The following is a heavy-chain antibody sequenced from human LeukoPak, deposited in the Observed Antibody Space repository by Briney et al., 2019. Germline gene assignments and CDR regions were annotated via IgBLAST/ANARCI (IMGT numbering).Heavy chain of an antibody. CDR3: ARAPTYSSGWYFDY. V-gene: IGHV3-30-3*01. J-gene: IGHJ4*02. CDR2: ISYDGSNK. CDR1: GFTFSSYA. Sequence: PGRSLRLSCAASGFTFSSYAMHWVRQAPGRGLEWVAVISYDGSNKYYADSVKGRFTISRDNSKNTLYLQMNSLRAEDTAVYYYARAPTYSSGWYFDYWGQGTLVTVSS. D-gene: IGHD6-19*01.